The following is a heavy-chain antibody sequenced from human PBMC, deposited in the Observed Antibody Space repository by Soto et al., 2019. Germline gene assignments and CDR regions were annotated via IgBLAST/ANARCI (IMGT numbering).Heavy chain of an antibody. V-gene: IGHV3-15*01. CDR2: IKSKTDGGTT. D-gene: IGHD3-9*01. J-gene: IGHJ4*02. Sequence: SGGALGLSRAAPGFTFRNASVGWVRQAPGEGVEWVGRIKSKTDGGTTDYAAPVKGRFTISRDDSKNTLYLQMNSLKTEDTAVYYCTTGGRSYYDILTGYYIEDYWGQGTLVTVSS. CDR1: GFTFRNAS. CDR3: TTGGRSYYDILTGYYIEDY.